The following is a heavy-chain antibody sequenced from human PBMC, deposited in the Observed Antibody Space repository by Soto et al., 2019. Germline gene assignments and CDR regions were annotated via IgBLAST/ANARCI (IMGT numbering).Heavy chain of an antibody. CDR3: AKDLEHSSGWYIRRVGFDY. CDR2: ISYDGSNK. Sequence: GGSLRLSCAASGFTFSSYGMHWVRQAPGKGLEWVAVISYDGSNKYYADSVKGRFTISRDNSKNTLYLQMNSLRAEDTAVYYCAKDLEHSSGWYIRRVGFDYWGQGTLVTVSS. D-gene: IGHD6-19*01. CDR1: GFTFSSYG. V-gene: IGHV3-30*18. J-gene: IGHJ4*02.